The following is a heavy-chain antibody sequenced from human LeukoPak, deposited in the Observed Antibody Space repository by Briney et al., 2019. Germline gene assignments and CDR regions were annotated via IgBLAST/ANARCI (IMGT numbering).Heavy chain of an antibody. V-gene: IGHV3-30*02. J-gene: IGHJ4*02. CDR1: GFIFSAYG. CDR3: AKDVGGGSWCFDY. D-gene: IGHD1-26*01. CDR2: IRHDESKK. Sequence: GGSLRLSGAASGFIFSAYGMHWVRQAPGKGLEGVAFIRHDESKKNYADSVKGRFTISRDNSKNTVFLQMNSLRAEDTAVYYCAKDVGGGSWCFDYWGQGTLVTVSS.